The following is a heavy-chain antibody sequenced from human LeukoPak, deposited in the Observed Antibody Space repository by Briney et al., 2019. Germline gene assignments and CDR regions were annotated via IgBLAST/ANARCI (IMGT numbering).Heavy chain of an antibody. CDR1: GFTFSSYW. V-gene: IGHV3-7*01. CDR3: ARELGYCSSTSCSDYYYYYYMDV. CDR2: IKQDGSEK. Sequence: GGSLRLSCAASGFTFSSYWMSWVRQAPGKGLEWVANIKQDGSEKYYVDSVKGRFTITRDNAKNSLYLQMNSLRAEDTAVYYCARELGYCSSTSCSDYYYYYYMDVWGKGTTVTISS. D-gene: IGHD2-2*01. J-gene: IGHJ6*03.